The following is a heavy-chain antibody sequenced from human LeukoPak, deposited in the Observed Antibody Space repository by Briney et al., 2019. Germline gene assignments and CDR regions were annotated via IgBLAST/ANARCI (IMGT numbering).Heavy chain of an antibody. J-gene: IGHJ4*02. V-gene: IGHV4-59*08. D-gene: IGHD6-19*01. CDR1: GGSISSYY. Sequence: SETLSLTCTVSGGSISSYYWSWIRQPPGKGLEWIAYMYYSGGTYYNPSLKSRVTISVDTSKNQFSLKLSSVTAADTAVYYCARFVAVAAFDYWGQGTLVTVSS. CDR2: MYYSGGT. CDR3: ARFVAVAAFDY.